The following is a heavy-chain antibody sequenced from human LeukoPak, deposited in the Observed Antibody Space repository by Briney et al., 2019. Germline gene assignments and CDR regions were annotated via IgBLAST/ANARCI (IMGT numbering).Heavy chain of an antibody. CDR3: ARGAFTIFGVVIIRQWFDP. Sequence: GASVKVSCKASGYTFTSYYMHWVRQAPGQGLEWMGIINPSGGSTSYAQKFQGRVTMTRDTSTSTVYMELSSLRSEDTAVYYCARGAFTIFGVVIIRQWFDPWGQGTLVTVSS. CDR2: INPSGGST. D-gene: IGHD3-3*01. V-gene: IGHV1-46*03. J-gene: IGHJ5*02. CDR1: GYTFTSYY.